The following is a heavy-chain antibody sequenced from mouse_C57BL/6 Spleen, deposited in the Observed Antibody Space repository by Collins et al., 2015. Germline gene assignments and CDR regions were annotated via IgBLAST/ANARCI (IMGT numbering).Heavy chain of an antibody. CDR1: GYTFTSYW. V-gene: IGHV1-64*01. Sequence: QVQLQQPGAELVKPGASVKLSCKASGYTFTSYWMHWVKQRPGQGLEWIGMIHPNSGSTNYNEKFKSKATLTVDKSSSTAYMQLSSLTSEDSAVYYCARDYGSSYVPFAYWGQGTLVTVSA. J-gene: IGHJ3*01. D-gene: IGHD1-1*01. CDR3: ARDYGSSYVPFAY. CDR2: IHPNSGST.